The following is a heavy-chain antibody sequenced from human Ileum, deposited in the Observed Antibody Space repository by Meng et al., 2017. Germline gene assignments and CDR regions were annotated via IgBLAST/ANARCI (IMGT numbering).Heavy chain of an antibody. J-gene: IGHJ1*01. CDR3: ASWLNS. CDR2: IKTNTEGGAI. CDR1: GFVFENAW. D-gene: IGHD3-16*01. Sequence: EVQVVESGGGLVQPGGSPRLSCAASGFVFENAWMNWLRQAPGKGLEWVGRIKTNTEGGAIDYAAPVKGRFIISRDDSQNTMYLQMNSLKTEDTAVYFCASWLNSWGQGTLVTVSS. V-gene: IGHV3-15*01.